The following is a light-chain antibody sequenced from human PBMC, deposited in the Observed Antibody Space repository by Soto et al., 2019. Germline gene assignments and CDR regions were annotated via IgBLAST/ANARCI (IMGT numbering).Light chain of an antibody. J-gene: IGKJ1*01. V-gene: IGKV1-39*01. CDR3: HHSYSTPRP. CDR2: AAS. CDR1: QSISIY. Sequence: DSQMTKAPASLSASVVDIVTITFLASQSISIYLNWYQQKPGKAPKLLIYAASSLQSGVPSRFSGSGSGTDFTLTISSLQPEDFATYYCHHSYSTPRPFAQGTKVDIK.